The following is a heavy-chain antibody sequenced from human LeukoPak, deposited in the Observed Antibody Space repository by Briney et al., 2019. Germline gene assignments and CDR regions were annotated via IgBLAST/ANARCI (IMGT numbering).Heavy chain of an antibody. CDR1: GFTFSSYA. V-gene: IGHV3-23*01. CDR3: ANQLLWFGELLGY. CDR2: ISGSGGST. J-gene: IGHJ4*02. D-gene: IGHD3-10*01. Sequence: GGSLRLSCAASGFTFSSYAMSWVRQAPGKGLEWVSAISGSGGSTYYADSVKGRFTISRDNSKNTLYLQMNSLRAEDTGVYYCANQLLWFGELLGYWGQGTLVTVSS.